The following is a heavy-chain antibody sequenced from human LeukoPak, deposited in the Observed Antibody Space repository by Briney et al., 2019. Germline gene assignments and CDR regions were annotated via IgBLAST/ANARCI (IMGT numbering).Heavy chain of an antibody. CDR1: GGSISSSSYY. CDR2: IFYSGST. V-gene: IGHV4-39*01. CDR3: ARRGTYYYGSGSYWGAFDI. D-gene: IGHD3-10*01. J-gene: IGHJ3*02. Sequence: PSETLSLTCTVSGGSISSSSYYWGWIRQPPGEGLEWIGNIFYSGSTSYNPSLQSRVTISVDTSKNQFSLRLSSVTAADTAVYYCARRGTYYYGSGSYWGAFDIWGQGTMVTVSS.